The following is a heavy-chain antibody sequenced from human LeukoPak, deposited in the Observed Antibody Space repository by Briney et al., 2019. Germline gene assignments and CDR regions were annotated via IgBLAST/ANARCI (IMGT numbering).Heavy chain of an antibody. CDR3: ARDHHRRLYDSQARDTFDV. Sequence: GGSLRLSCAASGFTFSSYSMNWVRQAPGKGLEWVSYISSSSSTIYYADSVKGRFTISRDNAKNSLYLQMNSLRAEDTAVYYCARDHHRRLYDSQARDTFDVWGQGTVVTVSS. V-gene: IGHV3-48*01. CDR2: ISSSSSTI. CDR1: GFTFSSYS. D-gene: IGHD3-22*01. J-gene: IGHJ3*01.